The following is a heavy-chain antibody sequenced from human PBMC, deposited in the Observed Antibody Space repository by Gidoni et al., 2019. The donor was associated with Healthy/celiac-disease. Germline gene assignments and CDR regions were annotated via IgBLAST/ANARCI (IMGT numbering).Heavy chain of an antibody. CDR1: VCTFSSDA. V-gene: IGHV1-69*01. J-gene: IGHJ6*02. Sequence: QVQLVQSGPEVKTPWSSLKVSCQASVCTFSSDAISWVRQAPGHGRAWMGGTIPILGTANYAQKFQGRVTITADESTSTAYMELSSMRSEDTAVYYCARDTVTTHHGMDVWGQGTTVTVSS. CDR3: ARDTVTTHHGMDV. D-gene: IGHD4-17*01. CDR2: TIPILGTA.